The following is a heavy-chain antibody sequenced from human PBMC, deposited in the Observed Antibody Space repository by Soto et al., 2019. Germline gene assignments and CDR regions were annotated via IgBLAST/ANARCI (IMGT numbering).Heavy chain of an antibody. V-gene: IGHV1-2*02. Sequence: HVQLVQSGTEVKKPGASVRVSCMGPGYPFTTYYIPWVRPAPGQGLEWMGWIDPRSGGTVYEQKFQGRATMTRDTSISTVYMALSGLTSDDTALYYCSTDDYGIVPYWGQGSLVTVSS. J-gene: IGHJ4*02. CDR2: IDPRSGGT. CDR1: GYPFTTYY. D-gene: IGHD3-10*01. CDR3: STDDYGIVPY.